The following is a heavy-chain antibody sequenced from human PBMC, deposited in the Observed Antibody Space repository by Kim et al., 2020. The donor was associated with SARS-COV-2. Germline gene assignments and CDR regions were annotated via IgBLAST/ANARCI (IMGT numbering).Heavy chain of an antibody. CDR1: GFTFSSYG. D-gene: IGHD5-18*01. Sequence: GGSLRLSCAASGFTFSSYGMHWVRQAPGKGLEWVAVISYDGSNKYYADSVKGRFTISRDNSKNTLYLQMNSLRAEDTAVYYCAKGYSYSYVIHDAFDIWGQGTMVTVSS. CDR3: AKGYSYSYVIHDAFDI. CDR2: ISYDGSNK. V-gene: IGHV3-30*18. J-gene: IGHJ3*02.